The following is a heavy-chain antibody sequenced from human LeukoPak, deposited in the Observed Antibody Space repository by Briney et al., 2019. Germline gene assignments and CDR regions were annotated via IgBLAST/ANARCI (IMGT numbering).Heavy chain of an antibody. CDR3: SVDY. V-gene: IGHV4-34*08. J-gene: IGHJ4*02. D-gene: IGHD3-10*01. Sequence: GSLRLSCAASGFTFSIYGMSWVRQPPGKGLEWIGEINHSGSTNYNPSLKSRVTISVDTAADTAVYYCASNSFDYYGSGSYSVDYWGQGTLVTVSS. CDR2: INHSGST. CDR1: GFTFSIYG.